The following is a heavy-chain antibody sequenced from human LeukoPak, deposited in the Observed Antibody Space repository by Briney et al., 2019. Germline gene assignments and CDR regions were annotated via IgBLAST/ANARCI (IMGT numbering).Heavy chain of an antibody. CDR3: APRRETYSFFDY. J-gene: IGHJ4*02. CDR1: GLSVSSNY. V-gene: IGHV3-23*01. Sequence: GGSLRLSCAVSGLSVSSNYMSWVRQAPGKGLEWVSGISVSGGGTYYADSVKGRFTISRDNSKNTLYLQMNSLRAEDTAVYYCAPRRETYSFFDYWGQGTLVTVSS. CDR2: ISVSGGGT. D-gene: IGHD5-24*01.